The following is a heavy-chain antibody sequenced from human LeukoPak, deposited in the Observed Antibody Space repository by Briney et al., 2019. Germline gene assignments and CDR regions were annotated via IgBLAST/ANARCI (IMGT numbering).Heavy chain of an antibody. D-gene: IGHD2-2*01. J-gene: IGHJ5*02. CDR1: GFTFSSYS. V-gene: IGHV3-48*01. Sequence: HPGGSLRLSCAASGFTFSSYSMNWVRQAPGKGLEWVSYISSSSDTIYYADSVKGRFTISRDKSKNSLYLQMNSLRAEDTAVYYCARGIHKSHFTRTSCYVNWFDPWGQGTLVTVSS. CDR2: ISSSSDTI. CDR3: ARGIHKSHFTRTSCYVNWFDP.